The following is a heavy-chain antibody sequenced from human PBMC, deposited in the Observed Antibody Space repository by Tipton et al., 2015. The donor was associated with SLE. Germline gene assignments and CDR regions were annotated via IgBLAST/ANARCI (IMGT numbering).Heavy chain of an antibody. V-gene: IGHV4-39*07. CDR3: ARGGVGGYDYFDF. D-gene: IGHD5-12*01. Sequence: TLSLTCTVSGGSIGSSTYYWGWIRQPPGKGLEWIGSIYYSGSTNYRPSLKSRVTISVDTAKNQFSLRLSSVTAADTAVYYCARGGVGGYDYFDFWGQGTLVAVSS. J-gene: IGHJ4*02. CDR2: IYYSGST. CDR1: GGSIGSSTYY.